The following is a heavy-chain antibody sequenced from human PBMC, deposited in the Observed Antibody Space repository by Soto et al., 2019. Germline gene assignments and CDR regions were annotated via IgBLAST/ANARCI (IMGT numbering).Heavy chain of an antibody. D-gene: IGHD2-2*01. CDR2: ISSSSGTI. V-gene: IGHV3-48*01. Sequence: GGFLRLSCAASGFTFSSYNMNWVRQAPGKGLEWVSYISSSSGTIYYVDSVKGRFTISRDNAKNSLYVQMNSLRAEDTAVYYCARSLGYCSSTSCYSDYYCYMDVWGKGTTVTVSS. CDR3: ARSLGYCSSTSCYSDYYCYMDV. J-gene: IGHJ6*03. CDR1: GFTFSSYN.